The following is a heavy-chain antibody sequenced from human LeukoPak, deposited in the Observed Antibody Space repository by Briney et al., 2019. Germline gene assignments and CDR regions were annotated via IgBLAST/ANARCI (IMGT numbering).Heavy chain of an antibody. D-gene: IGHD5-12*01. V-gene: IGHV3-9*01. CDR3: AKTRRLRPYGAFDI. CDR1: GFTFDDYA. CDR2: ISWNSGSI. Sequence: GGSLRLSCAASGFTFDDYAMHWVRHAPGKGLEWGSGISWNSGSIGYADSVKGRFTISRDNAKNSLYLQMNSLRAEDTALYYCAKTRRLRPYGAFDIWGQGTMVTVSS. J-gene: IGHJ3*02.